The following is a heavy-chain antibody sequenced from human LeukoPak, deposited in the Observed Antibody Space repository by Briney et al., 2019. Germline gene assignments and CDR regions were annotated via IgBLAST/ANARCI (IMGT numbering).Heavy chain of an antibody. D-gene: IGHD6-13*01. CDR3: AREAAAGIYWFDP. CDR1: GYTFTSYY. V-gene: IGHV1-2*02. J-gene: IGHJ5*02. Sequence: ASVKVSCKASGYTFTSYYMHWVRQAPGQGLEWMGWINPNSDGTNYAQKFQGRVTMTRDTSISTAYMELSGLKSDDTAVYYCAREAAAGIYWFDPWGQGTLVTVSS. CDR2: INPNSDGT.